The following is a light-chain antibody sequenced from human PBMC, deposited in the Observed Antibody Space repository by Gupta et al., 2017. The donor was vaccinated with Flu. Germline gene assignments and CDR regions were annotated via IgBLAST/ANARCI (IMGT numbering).Light chain of an antibody. J-gene: IGKJ1*01. CDR3: QQYYSYPRT. V-gene: IGKV1-8*01. CDR2: LPS. CDR1: GIRSA. Sequence: GIRSALACYQWTPAKARVLLISLPSTSQSGFPSRFSGSGSGTDLTLTISCLQSEDFATYYCQQYYSYPRTFGQGTKVEIK.